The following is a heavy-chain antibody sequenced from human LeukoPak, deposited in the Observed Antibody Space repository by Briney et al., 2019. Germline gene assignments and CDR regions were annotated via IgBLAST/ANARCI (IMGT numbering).Heavy chain of an antibody. Sequence: PGGSLRLSCAASGFTFSNYGMHWVRQAPGKGLEWVALISFDGSQKYYADSVKGRFTISRDNSKSTVYLQMNSLRVEDTAVYYCAKDLGGSGSYNYWGQGTLVTVSS. V-gene: IGHV3-30*02. CDR2: ISFDGSQK. CDR1: GFTFSNYG. J-gene: IGHJ4*02. CDR3: AKDLGGSGSYNY. D-gene: IGHD3-10*01.